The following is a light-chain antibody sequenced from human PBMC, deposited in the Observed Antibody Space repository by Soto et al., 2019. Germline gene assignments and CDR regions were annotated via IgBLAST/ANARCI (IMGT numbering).Light chain of an antibody. CDR2: KAS. J-gene: IGKJ4*01. V-gene: IGKV1-5*03. CDR1: QTISSW. CDR3: QQYKTYFSLT. Sequence: DILMTQSPSPLSASVGDRHAIPRRPSQTISSWVAWYQQKPGRAPKLLIYKASSLESGVASRFSGSGSGTEFTHTISGLKPEDFASYYCQQYKTYFSLTFGGGTKVDIK.